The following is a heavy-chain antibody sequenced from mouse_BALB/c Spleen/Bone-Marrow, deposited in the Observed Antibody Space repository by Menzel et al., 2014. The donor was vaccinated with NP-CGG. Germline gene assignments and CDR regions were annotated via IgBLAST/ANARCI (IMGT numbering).Heavy chain of an antibody. D-gene: IGHD1-1*01. CDR1: GYSITSGYS. CDR2: INYSGST. J-gene: IGHJ2*01. Sequence: EVNLVESGPDLGKPSQSLSLTCTVTGYSITSGYSWHWIRQFPGNKLEWMGYINYSGSTNYNPSLESRISITRDTSKNQFFLQLNSVTTEDTATYYCARRKGYYYGFDYWGQGTTLTVSS. V-gene: IGHV3-1*02. CDR3: ARRKGYYYGFDY.